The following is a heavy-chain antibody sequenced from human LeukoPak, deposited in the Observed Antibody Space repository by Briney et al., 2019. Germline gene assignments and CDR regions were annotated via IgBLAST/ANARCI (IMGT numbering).Heavy chain of an antibody. CDR3: ADHYFDY. CDR2: INWNGGST. V-gene: IGHV3-20*04. Sequence: GGSLRLSCAASGFTFDDHGMNWVRHAPGKGLEWVSGINWNGGSTFYADSVKGRFTISRDNAKNALYLQMNSLTAEDTALYYCADHYFDYWGQGTLVTVSS. J-gene: IGHJ4*02. CDR1: GFTFDDHG.